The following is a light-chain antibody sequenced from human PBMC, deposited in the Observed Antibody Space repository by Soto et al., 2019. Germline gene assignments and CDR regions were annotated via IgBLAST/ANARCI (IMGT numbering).Light chain of an antibody. CDR3: QQHDQWPLT. V-gene: IGKV3D-15*01. Sequence: EIVMTQSPATLSVSPGERVTLSCRASQSVSSDLAWYQQKPGQAPRLLIYGASSRATGIPDKFSGGGSGTDFTLTISRMEPEDFAVYYCQQHDQWPLTFGQGTRLEIK. J-gene: IGKJ5*01. CDR1: QSVSSD. CDR2: GAS.